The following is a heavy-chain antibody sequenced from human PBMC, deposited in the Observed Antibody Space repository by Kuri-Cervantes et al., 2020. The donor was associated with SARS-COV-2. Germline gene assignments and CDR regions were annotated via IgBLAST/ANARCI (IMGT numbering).Heavy chain of an antibody. CDR3: ARVSVWELLFDY. V-gene: IGHV3-30-3*01. D-gene: IGHD1-26*01. Sequence: GESLKISCSDSEFSFSRYAMHWVRQAPGKGLEWVAQTSFDGTKKYYAESVKGRFIISRDNSVSTVYLQMNSLRAEDTAVYYCARVSVWELLFDYWGQGTLVTVSS. CDR2: TSFDGTKK. CDR1: EFSFSRYA. J-gene: IGHJ4*02.